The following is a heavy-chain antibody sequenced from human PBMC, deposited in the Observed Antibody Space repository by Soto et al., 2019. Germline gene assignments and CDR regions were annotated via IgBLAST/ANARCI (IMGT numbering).Heavy chain of an antibody. V-gene: IGHV4-59*08. CDR2: IYYSGST. CDR1: GGSISGYY. CDR3: ARHSNEYRKSLDY. D-gene: IGHD1-1*01. J-gene: IGHJ4*02. Sequence: QLQLQESGPGLVKPSETLSLTCTVSGGSISGYYWSWIRQSPGKGLEWIAHIYYSGSTNSNPSLKSRVTISVDTSKNQFSLKLSSVTAADTAVYYCARHSNEYRKSLDYWGQGTLVTVSS.